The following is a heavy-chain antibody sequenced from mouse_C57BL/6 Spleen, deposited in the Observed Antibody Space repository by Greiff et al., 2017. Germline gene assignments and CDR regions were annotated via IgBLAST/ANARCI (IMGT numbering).Heavy chain of an antibody. CDR1: GFTFSSYT. CDR3: ARHHYYGSSYAMDY. V-gene: IGHV5-9*01. J-gene: IGHJ4*01. D-gene: IGHD1-1*01. CDR2: ISGGGGNT. Sequence: EVQLVESGGGLVKPGGCLKLSCAASGFTFSSYTMSWVRQTPEKRLEWVATISGGGGNTYYPDSVKGRFTISRDNAKNTLYLQMSSLRSEDTALYYCARHHYYGSSYAMDYWGQGTSVTVSS.